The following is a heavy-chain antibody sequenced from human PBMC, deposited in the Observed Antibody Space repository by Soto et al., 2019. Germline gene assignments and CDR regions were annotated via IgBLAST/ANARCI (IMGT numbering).Heavy chain of an antibody. CDR2: VYFTGTT. CDR1: GGSVSNGMYY. CDR3: ARYCSNSNCRHLYYFDY. V-gene: IGHV4-61*01. Sequence: SETLSLTCTVSGGSVSNGMYYWSWIRQPPGKGLEWIGNVYFTGTTIYNPSLKSRVTMSVDTHKDQFFLKLTSVTAADTAVYYCARYCSNSNCRHLYYFDYWGLGTLVTVSS. J-gene: IGHJ4*02. D-gene: IGHD2-2*01.